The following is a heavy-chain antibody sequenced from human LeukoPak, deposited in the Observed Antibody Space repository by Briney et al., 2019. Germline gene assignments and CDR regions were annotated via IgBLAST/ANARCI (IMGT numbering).Heavy chain of an antibody. CDR3: ARDIRGSRWFEP. J-gene: IGHJ5*02. V-gene: IGHV1-8*01. CDR1: GYTFTSLD. CDR2: MNPNTGNT. Sequence: ASVKVHCKASGYTFTSLDVNWVRQATGQGLEWIGWMNPNTGNTGYAQRFQGRVTMTRDTSINTAYMELSSLTSEDTAVYYCARDIRGSRWFEPWGQGTLVTVSS.